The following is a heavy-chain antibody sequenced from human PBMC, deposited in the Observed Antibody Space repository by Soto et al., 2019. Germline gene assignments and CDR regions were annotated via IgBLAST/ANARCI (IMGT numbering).Heavy chain of an antibody. J-gene: IGHJ6*02. D-gene: IGHD1-26*01. CDR3: ARDRVVGATSMDV. Sequence: QVQLVQSGAEEKKPGASVKISCEASGYSFNRYAMHWVRQAPGQRLEWMGWINAGNGNTKYAQQCQGRVTITRDTSASTAYMELSGLTSEDTAVYYCARDRVVGATSMDVWGQGTTVTVSS. CDR2: INAGNGNT. CDR1: GYSFNRYA. V-gene: IGHV1-3*05.